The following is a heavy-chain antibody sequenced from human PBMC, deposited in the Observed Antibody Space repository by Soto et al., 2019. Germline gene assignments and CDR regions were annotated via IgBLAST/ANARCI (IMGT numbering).Heavy chain of an antibody. CDR1: GFTFSSYA. Sequence: GGSLRLSCAASGFTFSSYAMSWVHQAPGKGLEWVSVISGGDGSTYYADSVKGRFTISRDNSNNTLYLQMNSLRAEDTAFYYCAKLRSAVVVAATNNWGQGTLVTVSS. CDR2: ISGGDGST. V-gene: IGHV3-23*01. CDR3: AKLRSAVVVAATNN. D-gene: IGHD2-15*01. J-gene: IGHJ4*02.